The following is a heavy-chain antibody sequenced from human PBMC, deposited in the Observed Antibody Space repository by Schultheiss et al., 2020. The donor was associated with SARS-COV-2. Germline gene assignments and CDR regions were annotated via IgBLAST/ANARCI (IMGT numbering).Heavy chain of an antibody. CDR3: ARMTTVTRDAFDI. CDR1: GFSLTTNGMR. Sequence: SGPTLVKPTQTLTLTCTFSGFSLTTNGMRVSWIRQPPGKALQWLARIDWDDDEFYSASLKTRLTISKDTSKNQVVLTMTNMDPVDTATYYCARMTTVTRDAFDIWGQGTMVTVSS. D-gene: IGHD4-11*01. V-gene: IGHV2-70*04. J-gene: IGHJ3*02. CDR2: IDWDDDE.